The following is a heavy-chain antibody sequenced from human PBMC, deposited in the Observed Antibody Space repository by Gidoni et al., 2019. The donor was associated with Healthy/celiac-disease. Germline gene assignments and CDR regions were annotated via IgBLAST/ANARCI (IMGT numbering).Heavy chain of an antibody. CDR1: GGSISSYY. V-gene: IGHV4-59*01. D-gene: IGHD5-18*01. Sequence: QVQLQESGPGLVKPSETLSLTCTVSGGSISSYYWSWIRQPPGKGLEWIGYIYYSGSTNYNPSLKSRVTISVDTSKNQFSLKLSSVTAADTAVYYCARDVDTAMAGAFDIWGQGTMVTVSS. J-gene: IGHJ3*02. CDR3: ARDVDTAMAGAFDI. CDR2: IYYSGST.